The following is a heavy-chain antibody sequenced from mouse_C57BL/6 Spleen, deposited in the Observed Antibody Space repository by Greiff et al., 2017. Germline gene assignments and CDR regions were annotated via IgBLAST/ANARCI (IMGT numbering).Heavy chain of an antibody. CDR2: IDPETGGT. J-gene: IGHJ2*01. D-gene: IGHD1-1*01. Sequence: QVQLQQSGAELVRPGASVTLSCKASGYIFTDYEMHWVKQTPVHGLEWIGAIDPETGGTAYNQKFKGKAILTADKSSSTAYMELRRLTSEDSAVYYCTREGGSSLVDYWGQGTTLTVSS. CDR1: GYIFTDYE. CDR3: TREGGSSLVDY. V-gene: IGHV1-15*01.